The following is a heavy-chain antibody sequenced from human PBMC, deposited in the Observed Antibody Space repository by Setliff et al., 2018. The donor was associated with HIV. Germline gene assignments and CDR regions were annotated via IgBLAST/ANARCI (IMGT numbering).Heavy chain of an antibody. CDR2: MNPNSGNT. V-gene: IGHV1-8*02. Sequence: GASVKVSCKASGYTFTSYDINWVRQATGQGLEWMGWMNPNSGNTGYAQKFQGRVTMTRNTSISTAYMELSSLRSEDTAVYYCTVYNFWSGPPVYYYYYGMDVWGQGTTVTVSS. CDR3: TVYNFWSGPPVYYYYYGMDV. D-gene: IGHD3-3*01. CDR1: GYTFTSYD. J-gene: IGHJ6*02.